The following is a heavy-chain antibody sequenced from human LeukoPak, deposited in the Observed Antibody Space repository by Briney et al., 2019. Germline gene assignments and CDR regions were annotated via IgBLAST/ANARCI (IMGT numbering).Heavy chain of an antibody. Sequence: GGSLRLSCEASGFTFSNAWMNWVRQAPGKGLEWVGRIKSKADGGTTDYAAPVKGRFTISRDDSKNTLYLQMNSLKTEDTAVYYCTNYDILTGYSPLGDYWGQGTLVTVSS. V-gene: IGHV3-15*07. J-gene: IGHJ4*02. D-gene: IGHD3-9*01. CDR2: IKSKADGGTT. CDR3: TNYDILTGYSPLGDY. CDR1: GFTFSNAW.